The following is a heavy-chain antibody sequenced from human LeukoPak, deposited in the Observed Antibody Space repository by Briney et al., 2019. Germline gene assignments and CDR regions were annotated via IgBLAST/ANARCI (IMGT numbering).Heavy chain of an antibody. CDR1: GVSDSSDNYY. CDR3: ARHYYDSSGYRSDY. Sequence: SETLSLTCTVSGVSDSSDNYYWGWIRQPPGKGLEWIGSIYYSGSTYYNPSLRSRVTISVDTSKNHFSLKLSSVTAADTAVYYCARHYYDSSGYRSDYWGQGTLVTVSS. V-gene: IGHV4-39*01. D-gene: IGHD3-22*01. J-gene: IGHJ4*02. CDR2: IYYSGST.